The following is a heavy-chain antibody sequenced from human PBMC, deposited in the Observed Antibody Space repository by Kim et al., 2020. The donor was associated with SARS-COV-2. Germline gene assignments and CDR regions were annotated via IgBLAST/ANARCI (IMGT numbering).Heavy chain of an antibody. D-gene: IGHD6-13*01. CDR3: ARESRGYSSSKRTTEHPTHFDY. Sequence: ASVKVSCKASGYTFTGYYMHWVRQAPGQGLEWMGRINPNSGGTNYAQKFQGRVTMTRDTSISTAYMELSRLRSDDTVVYYCARESRGYSSSKRTTEHPTHFDYWGQGTLVTVSS. CDR1: GYTFTGYY. J-gene: IGHJ4*02. V-gene: IGHV1-2*05. CDR2: INPNSGGT.